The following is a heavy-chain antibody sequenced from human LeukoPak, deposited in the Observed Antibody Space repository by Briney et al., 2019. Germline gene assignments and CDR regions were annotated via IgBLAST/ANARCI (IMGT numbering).Heavy chain of an antibody. CDR1: GGSISSGGYY. Sequence: PSETLSLTCTVSGGSISSGGYYWSWIRQPPGKGLEWIGYIYHSGSTYYNPSLKSRVTISVDRSKNQFSLKLSSVTAADTAVYYCARGGKKYQLLSTYYYYMDVWGKGTTVTVSS. CDR2: IYHSGST. D-gene: IGHD2-2*01. V-gene: IGHV4-30-2*01. J-gene: IGHJ6*03. CDR3: ARGGKKYQLLSTYYYYMDV.